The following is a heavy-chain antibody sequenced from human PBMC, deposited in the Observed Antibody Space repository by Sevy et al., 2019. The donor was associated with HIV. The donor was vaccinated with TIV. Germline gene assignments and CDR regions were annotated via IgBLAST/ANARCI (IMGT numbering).Heavy chain of an antibody. J-gene: IGHJ3*02. Sequence: ASVKVSCKASGYTFTSYYMHWVLQAPGQGLEWMGIINPSDGSTSYAQKFQGRVTMTRDTSTSTVYMELSSLRSEDTAMYYCARDHTVIGSNWYGAFDIWGQRTMVTVSS. CDR3: ARDHTVIGSNWYGAFDI. CDR2: INPSDGST. V-gene: IGHV1-46*01. CDR1: GYTFTSYY. D-gene: IGHD6-13*01.